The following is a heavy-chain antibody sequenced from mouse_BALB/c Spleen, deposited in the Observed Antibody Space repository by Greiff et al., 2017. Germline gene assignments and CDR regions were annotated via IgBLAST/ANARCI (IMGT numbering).Heavy chain of an antibody. CDR2: IFPGTGTT. V-gene: IGHV1S132*01. J-gene: IGHJ2*01. CDR3: ARRVYYGSSSYYFDY. Sequence: QGQLQQSGAELVKPGASVKLSCKTSGYTFTSYWIQWVKQRPGQGLGWIGEIFPGTGTTYYNEKFKGKATLTIDTSSSTAYMQLSSLTSEDSAVYFCARRVYYGSSSYYFDYWGQGTTLTVSS. D-gene: IGHD1-1*01. CDR1: GYTFTSYW.